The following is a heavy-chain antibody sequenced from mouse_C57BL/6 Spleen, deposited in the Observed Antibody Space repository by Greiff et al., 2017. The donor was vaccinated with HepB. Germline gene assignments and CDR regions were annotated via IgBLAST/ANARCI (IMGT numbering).Heavy chain of an antibody. V-gene: IGHV14-3*01. Sequence: VQLKESVAELVRPGASVKLSCTASGFNIKNTYMHWVKQRPEQGLEWIGRIDPANGNTKYAPKFQGKATITADTSSNTAYLQLSSLTSEDTAIYYCAITTVVATGAMDYWGQGTSVTVSS. CDR2: IDPANGNT. CDR1: GFNIKNTY. CDR3: AITTVVATGAMDY. D-gene: IGHD1-1*01. J-gene: IGHJ4*01.